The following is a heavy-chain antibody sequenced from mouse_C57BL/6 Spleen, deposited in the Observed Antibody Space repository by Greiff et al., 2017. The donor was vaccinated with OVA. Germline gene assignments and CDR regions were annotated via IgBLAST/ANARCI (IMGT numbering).Heavy chain of an antibody. Sequence: EVKLVESGGGLVKPGGSLKLSCAASGFTFSSYAMSWVRQTPEKRLEWVATISDGGSYTYYPDTVKGRFTISRDNAKNTPYLQMNHPKSDDTDMYYCARYYYGSSLYFDYWGQGTTLTVSS. D-gene: IGHD1-1*01. CDR3: ARYYYGSSLYFDY. CDR2: ISDGGSYT. J-gene: IGHJ2*01. CDR1: GFTFSSYA. V-gene: IGHV5-4*03.